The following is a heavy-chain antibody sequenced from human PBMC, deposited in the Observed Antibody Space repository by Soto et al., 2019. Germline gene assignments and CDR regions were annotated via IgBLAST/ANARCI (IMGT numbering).Heavy chain of an antibody. CDR3: AREGGYDSPHGC. CDR2: TYPSGST. D-gene: IGHD5-12*01. V-gene: IGHV4-30-4*01. Sequence: QVQLQESGPGLVEPSQTLSLICTVSGGFISNGDYHWSWIRQPPGKGLEWIGYTYPSGSTYYNASLRSRVTISIDASKNQFSLKLNSGTAADTAVYYCAREGGYDSPHGCWGQGTLVTVSS. J-gene: IGHJ4*02. CDR1: GGFISNGDYH.